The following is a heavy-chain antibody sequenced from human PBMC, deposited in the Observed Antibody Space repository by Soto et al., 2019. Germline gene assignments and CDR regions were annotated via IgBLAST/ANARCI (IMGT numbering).Heavy chain of an antibody. J-gene: IGHJ4*02. D-gene: IGHD1-26*01. CDR2: INAGNGNT. CDR1: GYTFNNYA. Sequence: APVKVSCKASGYTFNNYARHWVPQAPGQRLEWMGWINAGNGNTNSSQKFQGRVTITRDTSASTAYMELSSLRSEDTAVYYCARGSPPTFDYWGQGTLVTVPQ. CDR3: ARGSPPTFDY. V-gene: IGHV1-3*01.